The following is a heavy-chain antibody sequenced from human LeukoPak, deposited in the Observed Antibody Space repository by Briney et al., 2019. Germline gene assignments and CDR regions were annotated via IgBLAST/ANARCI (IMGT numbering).Heavy chain of an antibody. CDR1: GGSISSSSYY. J-gene: IGHJ5*02. CDR3: ARVWVAAAGWFDP. Sequence: SETLSLTCTVSGGSISSSSYYWGWIRQPPGKGLEWIGSIYYSGSTYYNPSLKSRVTISVDTSKNQFSLKLSSVTAADTAVYYCARVWVAAAGWFDPWGQGTLVTVSS. V-gene: IGHV4-39*07. D-gene: IGHD6-13*01. CDR2: IYYSGST.